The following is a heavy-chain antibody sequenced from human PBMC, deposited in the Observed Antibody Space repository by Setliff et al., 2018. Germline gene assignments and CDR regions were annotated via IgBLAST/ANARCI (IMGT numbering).Heavy chain of an antibody. CDR2: IIPIFGTA. CDR1: GGTFSSYA. J-gene: IGHJ6*03. Sequence: SVKVSCKASGGTFSSYAISWVRQAPGQGLEWMGGIIPIFGTAIYAQKFQGRVTITADESTSTAYMELSSLRSEDTAVYYCARDSLLRGIFGVVNMGPNYYYMDVWGKGTTVTVSS. D-gene: IGHD3-3*01. V-gene: IGHV1-69*13. CDR3: ARDSLLRGIFGVVNMGPNYYYMDV.